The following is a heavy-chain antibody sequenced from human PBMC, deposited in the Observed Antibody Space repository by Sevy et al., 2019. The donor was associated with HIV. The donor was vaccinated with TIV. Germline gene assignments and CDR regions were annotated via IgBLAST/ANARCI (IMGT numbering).Heavy chain of an antibody. CDR3: ATTKDYYESSGSLFDY. D-gene: IGHD3-22*01. Sequence: ASVKVSCKVSGYTLTQLSMHWVRQAPGKGLEWMGSFDPEDGETLYAQKFQGRVTMTEDTSTDTAYMELSSLRSEDTAIYYCATTKDYYESSGSLFDYWGQGTLVTVSS. V-gene: IGHV1-24*01. J-gene: IGHJ4*02. CDR2: FDPEDGET. CDR1: GYTLTQLS.